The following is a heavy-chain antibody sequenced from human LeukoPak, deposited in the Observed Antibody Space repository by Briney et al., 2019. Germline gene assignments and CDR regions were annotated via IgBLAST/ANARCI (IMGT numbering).Heavy chain of an antibody. CDR1: GFSFSSHG. V-gene: IGHV3-23*01. J-gene: IGHJ4*02. CDR3: AHGSMYQLDY. D-gene: IGHD2-2*01. Sequence: GGSLRLSCAASGFSFSSHGMSWVRQAPGKGLEWVSGIIGTGTTYYADSVKGRFTISRDISKNTLYLQMNSLRAEDTAVYYCAHGSMYQLDYWGQGTLVTVSS. CDR2: IIGTGTT.